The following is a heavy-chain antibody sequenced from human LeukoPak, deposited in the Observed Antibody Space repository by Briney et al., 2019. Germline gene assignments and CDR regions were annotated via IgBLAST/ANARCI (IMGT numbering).Heavy chain of an antibody. CDR1: GYTFTSYY. CDR3: ARGVRNGELFRSWEVDL. J-gene: IGHJ2*01. D-gene: IGHD3-10*01. CDR2: INPSGGST. Sequence: ASVTVSCKASGYTFTSYYMHWVGQAPGQGLEGMGVINPSGGSTSYKQKLQGRVTMTRDTTTRKVYMELSSLRSEDTAVYYCARGVRNGELFRSWEVDLWGRGTLVTVSS. V-gene: IGHV1-46*01.